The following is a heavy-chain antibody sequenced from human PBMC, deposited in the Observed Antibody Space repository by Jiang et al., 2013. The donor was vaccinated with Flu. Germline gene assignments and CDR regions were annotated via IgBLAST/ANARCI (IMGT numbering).Heavy chain of an antibody. V-gene: IGHV1-46*01. CDR3: ARSDALIVDY. J-gene: IGHJ4*02. CDR1: GYTFTSYY. CDR2: INPSGGST. Sequence: SGAEVKKPGASVKISCKASGYTFTSYYVHWVRQAPGQGLEWMGIINPSGGSTIYAQKFQGRLTLTRDTSTSTVYMDLSSLRFEDTAVYYCARSDALIVDYWGQGTLVTVSS. D-gene: IGHD2-2*01.